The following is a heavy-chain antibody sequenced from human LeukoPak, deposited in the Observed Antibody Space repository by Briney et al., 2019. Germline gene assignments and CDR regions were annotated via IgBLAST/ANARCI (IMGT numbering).Heavy chain of an antibody. CDR1: GYTFTSYG. D-gene: IGHD3-10*01. CDR3: AKNGRRGFGELLPLHSNWFDP. J-gene: IGHJ5*02. Sequence: GASVKVSCKASGYTFTSYGISWVRQATGQGLEWMGWISAYNCNTNYAKKLQGRVTITEEESTSTAYMELSSLRSEDKAVYYCAKNGRRGFGELLPLHSNWFDPWGEGSLVTVSS. V-gene: IGHV1-18*01. CDR2: ISAYNCNT.